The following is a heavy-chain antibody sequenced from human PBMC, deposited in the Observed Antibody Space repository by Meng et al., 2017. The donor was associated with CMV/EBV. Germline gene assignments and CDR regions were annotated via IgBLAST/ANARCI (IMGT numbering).Heavy chain of an antibody. CDR3: AKFEYQLLRYYYYYYYGMDV. D-gene: IGHD2-2*01. CDR2: IYSGGSST. J-gene: IGHJ6*02. Sequence: GEAPMIHCAGSGFTFSSYAMSWVRQAAGKGLGWVSVIYSGGSSTYYADSVKGRFTISRDNSKNTLYLQMNSLRAEDTAVYYCAKFEYQLLRYYYYYYYGMDVWGQGTTVTVSS. CDR1: GFTFSSYA. V-gene: IGHV3-23*03.